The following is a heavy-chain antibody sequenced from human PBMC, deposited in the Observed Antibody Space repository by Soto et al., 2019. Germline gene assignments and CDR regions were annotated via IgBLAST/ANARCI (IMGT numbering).Heavy chain of an antibody. CDR2: IYYSGST. J-gene: IGHJ6*02. CDR1: GGSISSYY. V-gene: IGHV4-59*01. Sequence: SETLSLTCTVSGGSISSYYWSWIRQPPGKGLEWIGYIYYSGSTNHNPSLKSRVTISVDTSKNQFSLKLSSVTAADTAVYYCARVYYYYYGMDVWGQGTTVTVS. CDR3: ARVYYYYYGMDV.